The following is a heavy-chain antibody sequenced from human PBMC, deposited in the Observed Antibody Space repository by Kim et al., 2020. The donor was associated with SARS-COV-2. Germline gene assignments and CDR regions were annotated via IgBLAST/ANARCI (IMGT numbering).Heavy chain of an antibody. CDR3: AKDPSGYYIGAFDF. D-gene: IGHD3-22*01. Sequence: ADSVTGRFPSSRDNSKNTIYLQMNSLRVEDTAVYYCAKDPSGYYIGAFDFWGQGTMVTVSS. J-gene: IGHJ3*01. V-gene: IGHV3-23*01.